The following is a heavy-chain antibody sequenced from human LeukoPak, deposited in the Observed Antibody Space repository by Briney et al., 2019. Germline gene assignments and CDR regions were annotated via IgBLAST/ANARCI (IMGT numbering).Heavy chain of an antibody. J-gene: IGHJ6*03. Sequence: ASVKVSCKASGYTFTSYDINWVRQATGQGLEWMGWMNPNSGNTGYAQKFQGRVTMTRNTSISTAYMELSSLRSEDTAVYYCARVWGPFDWLHYYMDVWGKGTTVTTSS. V-gene: IGHV1-8*01. D-gene: IGHD3-9*01. CDR2: MNPNSGNT. CDR1: GYTFTSYD. CDR3: ARVWGPFDWLHYYMDV.